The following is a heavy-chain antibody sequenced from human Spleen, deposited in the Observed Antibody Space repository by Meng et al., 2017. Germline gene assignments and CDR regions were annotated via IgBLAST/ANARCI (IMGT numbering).Heavy chain of an antibody. V-gene: IGHV3-23*01. CDR3: AKDRRGRMEPRDY. CDR1: GFMFSGYA. CDR2: ISGGYGGTT. D-gene: IGHD1-14*01. Sequence: GGSLRLSCAASGFMFSGYAMTWVRQAPGRGLEWVSSISGGYGGTTYYANSLKGRFTISRDNSKNTLYLQMNSLRVEDTAVYYRAKDRRGRMEPRDYWGQGTLVTVSS. J-gene: IGHJ4*02.